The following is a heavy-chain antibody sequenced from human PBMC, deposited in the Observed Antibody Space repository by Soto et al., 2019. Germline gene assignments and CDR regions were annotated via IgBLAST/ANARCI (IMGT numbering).Heavy chain of an antibody. CDR2: INAGNGNT. Sequence: VQLVQSGAEVKKPGASVKVSCKASGYTFTSYAMHWVRQAPGQRLEWMGWINAGNGNTKYSQKFQGRVTITRDTSAGTAYRELSSLRSEDTAVYYCARGKGHIRGDFDYWGQGTLVTVAS. CDR1: GYTFTSYA. CDR3: ARGKGHIRGDFDY. V-gene: IGHV1-3*01. D-gene: IGHD2-21*01. J-gene: IGHJ4*02.